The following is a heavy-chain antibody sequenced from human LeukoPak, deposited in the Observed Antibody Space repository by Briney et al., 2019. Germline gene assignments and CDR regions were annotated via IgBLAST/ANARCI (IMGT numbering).Heavy chain of an antibody. J-gene: IGHJ3*02. CDR3: ARGCSNGVCSTYQTFDI. Sequence: GGSLRLSCAASGFTFSSYSMSWVRQVPGKGLEWVANIKHDGSEKHSVDSVKGRFTISRDNAKNSLYLQMDSLRAEDTAVYYCARGCSNGVCSTYQTFDIWGQGTVVTVSS. CDR1: GFTFSSYS. CDR2: IKHDGSEK. V-gene: IGHV3-7*05. D-gene: IGHD2-8*01.